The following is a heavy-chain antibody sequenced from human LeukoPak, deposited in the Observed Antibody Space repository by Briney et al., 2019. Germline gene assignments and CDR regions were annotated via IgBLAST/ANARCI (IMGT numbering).Heavy chain of an antibody. D-gene: IGHD1-26*01. CDR2: IDHSGST. V-gene: IGHV4-34*01. CDR3: ASQGHHGKIVGTTLSYFYMDV. J-gene: IGHJ6*03. Sequence: SETLSLTCAVYGGSFSGYYWSWIRQPPGKGLELIGEIDHSGSTNYNPSLKSRVTISVDTSKNQFSLKLSSVTAADTAFYYCASQGHHGKIVGTTLSYFYMDVWGIGTTVTVSS. CDR1: GGSFSGYY.